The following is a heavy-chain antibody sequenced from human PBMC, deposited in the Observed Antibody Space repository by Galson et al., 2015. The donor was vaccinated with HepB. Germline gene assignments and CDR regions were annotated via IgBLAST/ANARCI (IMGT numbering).Heavy chain of an antibody. CDR3: TRLGDLSGYSSK. D-gene: IGHD6-13*01. CDR1: GFTFNGSA. V-gene: IGHV3-73*01. Sequence: SLRLSCAASGFTFNGSAMHWVRQASGKGLEWVGRIGSKAHNYATAYVASVKGRFTISRDDSKSTAYLQMNSLKTEDTAVYYCTRLGDLSGYSSKWGQGTLVTVSS. J-gene: IGHJ4*02. CDR2: IGSKAHNYAT.